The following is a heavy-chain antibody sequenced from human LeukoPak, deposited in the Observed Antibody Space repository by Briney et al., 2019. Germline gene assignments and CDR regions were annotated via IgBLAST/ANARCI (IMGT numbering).Heavy chain of an antibody. CDR3: ASVPGTSYYYYYMDV. J-gene: IGHJ6*03. Sequence: GASVTVSCKASGYTFTGYYIHWVRQAPGQGLEWMGWINPNTGVTNYAQKFQGRVTVTRDTSISTAYMELSRLESDDTAIYYCASVPGTSYYYYYMDVWGRGTTVTVSS. CDR2: INPNTGVT. D-gene: IGHD6-13*01. CDR1: GYTFTGYY. V-gene: IGHV1-2*02.